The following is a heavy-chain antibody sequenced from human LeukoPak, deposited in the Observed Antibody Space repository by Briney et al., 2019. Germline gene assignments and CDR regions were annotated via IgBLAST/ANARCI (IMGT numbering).Heavy chain of an antibody. V-gene: IGHV3-21*04. Sequence: GGSLRLSCAASGLTFSDYSMNWVRQAPGRGLEWVSSITSSSSYIYYGDSVKGRFTISRDNAKNSLYLQMNSLRAEDMALYYCAKGSSAWNEVFHFDYWGQGTLVTVSS. CDR1: GLTFSDYS. CDR3: AKGSSAWNEVFHFDY. J-gene: IGHJ4*02. CDR2: ITSSSSYI. D-gene: IGHD6-19*01.